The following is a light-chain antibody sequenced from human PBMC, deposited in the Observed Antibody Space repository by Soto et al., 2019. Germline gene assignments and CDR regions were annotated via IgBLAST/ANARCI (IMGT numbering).Light chain of an antibody. CDR3: CSYAGTFDV. V-gene: IGLV2-11*01. CDR2: DVS. J-gene: IGLJ1*01. Sequence: HSALTQPRSVSGSPGQSVTISCTGTSSDFGGYNYVSWYQHHPGKAPKLMIYDVSERPSGVPDRFSGSKSGNTASLTISGLQAEDEADYYCCSYAGTFDVFGTGTKLTVL. CDR1: SSDFGGYNY.